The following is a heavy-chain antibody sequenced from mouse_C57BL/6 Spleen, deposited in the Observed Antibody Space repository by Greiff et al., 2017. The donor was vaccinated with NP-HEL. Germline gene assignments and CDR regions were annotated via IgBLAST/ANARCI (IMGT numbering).Heavy chain of an antibody. CDR3: ARSGFYYFDY. J-gene: IGHJ2*01. CDR2: INPSTGGT. D-gene: IGHD3-1*01. Sequence: EVQLQQSGPELVKPGASVKISCKASGYSFTGYYMNWVKQSPEKSLEWIGEINPSTGGTTYIQKFKAKATLTVDKSSSTAYMQLKSLTSEDSAVYYCARSGFYYFDYWGQGTTLTVSS. CDR1: GYSFTGYY. V-gene: IGHV1-42*01.